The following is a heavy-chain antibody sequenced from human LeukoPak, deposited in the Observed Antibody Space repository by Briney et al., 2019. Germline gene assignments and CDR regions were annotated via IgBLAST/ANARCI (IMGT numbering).Heavy chain of an antibody. J-gene: IGHJ4*02. D-gene: IGHD1-14*01. V-gene: IGHV3-30*18. CDR1: GXSFSSYG. Sequence: TGGSLRLSCAASGXSFSSYGMHWVRQAPGKGQEWVALISYDGSDKYYADSVKGRFTISGDNSKNTLSLQMSSLRQEDTAVYYCAKNWDRLDSWGQGTLVTVSS. CDR2: ISYDGSDK. CDR3: AKNWDRLDS.